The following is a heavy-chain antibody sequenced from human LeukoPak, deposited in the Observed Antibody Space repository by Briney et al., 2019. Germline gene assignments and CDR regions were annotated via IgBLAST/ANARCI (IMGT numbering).Heavy chain of an antibody. Sequence: GGSLRLSCAASGFTFSSYSMNWVRQAPGKGLEWVSSISSSSSYIYYADSVKGRFTISRDNAKNSLYLQMNSLRAEDTAVYYWAKNFVVVPPAKGLFDYWAQGTLVTVSS. V-gene: IGHV3-21*01. CDR3: AKNFVVVPPAKGLFDY. CDR2: ISSSSSYI. D-gene: IGHD2-2*01. CDR1: GFTFSSYS. J-gene: IGHJ4*02.